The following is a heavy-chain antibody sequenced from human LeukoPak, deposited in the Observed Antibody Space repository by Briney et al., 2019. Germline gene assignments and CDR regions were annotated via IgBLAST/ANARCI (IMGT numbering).Heavy chain of an antibody. D-gene: IGHD6-19*01. CDR3: ARDGYSSGAGLY. CDR1: GGSITSNTYY. J-gene: IGHJ4*02. CDR2: IYYSGST. V-gene: IGHV4-39*07. Sequence: SETLSLTCSVSGGSITSNTYYWAWIRQPPGKGLEWIGSIYYSGSTFYNPSLKSRVTISVDTSKNQFSLKLSSVTAADTAVYYCARDGYSSGAGLYWGQGTLVTVSS.